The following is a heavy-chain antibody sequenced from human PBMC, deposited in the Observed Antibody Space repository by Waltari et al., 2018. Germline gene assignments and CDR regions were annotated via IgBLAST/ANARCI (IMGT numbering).Heavy chain of an antibody. CDR3: ARDEPRPIAVAGGTPSLFDY. CDR1: GYTFTSYG. V-gene: IGHV1-18*01. J-gene: IGHJ4*02. D-gene: IGHD6-19*01. CDR2: ISAYNGNT. Sequence: QVQLVQSGAEVKKPGASVKVSCKASGYTFTSYGISWVRQAPGQGLGWMGWISAYNGNTNYAQKLQGRVTMTTDTSTSTAYMELRSLRSDDTAVYYCARDEPRPIAVAGGTPSLFDYWGQGTLVTVSS.